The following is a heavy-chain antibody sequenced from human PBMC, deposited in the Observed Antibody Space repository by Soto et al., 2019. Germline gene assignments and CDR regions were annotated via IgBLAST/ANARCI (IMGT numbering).Heavy chain of an antibody. J-gene: IGHJ4*02. CDR2: ISGSGTST. CDR3: AKGSHYYDISGYPDH. CDR1: GFTFSSYA. V-gene: IGHV3-23*01. Sequence: PGGSLRLSCAASGFTFSSYAMTWVRQAPGKGLECVSSISGSGTSTNFADSVKGRFTISRDNSKNTLYLQMNSLRGEDTAVYYCAKGSHYYDISGYPDHWGQGTLVTVSS. D-gene: IGHD3-22*01.